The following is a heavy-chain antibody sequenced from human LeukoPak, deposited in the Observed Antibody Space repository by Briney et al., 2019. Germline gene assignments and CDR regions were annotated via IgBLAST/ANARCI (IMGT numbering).Heavy chain of an antibody. J-gene: IGHJ4*02. D-gene: IGHD3-3*01. CDR1: GFTCSSYA. CDR2: ISGSGGST. CDR3: ARDSYYDFWSGFRGNFDY. V-gene: IGHV3-23*01. Sequence: GGSLRLSCAASGFTCSSYAMSWVRQAPGKGLEWVSAISGSGGSTYYADSVKGRFTISRDNSKNTLYLQMNSLRAEDTAVYYCARDSYYDFWSGFRGNFDYWGQGTLVTVSS.